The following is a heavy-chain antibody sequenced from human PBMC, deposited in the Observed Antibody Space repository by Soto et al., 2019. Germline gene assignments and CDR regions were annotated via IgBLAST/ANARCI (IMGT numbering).Heavy chain of an antibody. D-gene: IGHD2-2*01. CDR1: GFTFSSYG. CDR2: IAYDGSNK. V-gene: IGHV3-30*18. Sequence: GGSLRLSCVASGFTFSSYGMHWVRQAPGKGLEWVAVIAYDGSNKYYADSVKGRFTISRDNSKNTLYLQMNNLRAEDTAVYYCAKDNCISTSCYRLYNWFDPWGQGTLVTVSS. J-gene: IGHJ5*02. CDR3: AKDNCISTSCYRLYNWFDP.